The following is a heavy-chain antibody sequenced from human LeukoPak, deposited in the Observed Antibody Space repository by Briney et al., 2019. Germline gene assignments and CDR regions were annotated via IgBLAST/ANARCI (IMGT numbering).Heavy chain of an antibody. CDR2: ISSSGSTI. D-gene: IGHD1-1*01. J-gene: IGHJ4*02. CDR3: ARDIPGTTSLFDY. CDR1: GFTFSSYS. V-gene: IGHV3-48*04. Sequence: PGGSLRLSCAASGFTFSSYSMNWVRQAPGKGLEWVSYISSSGSTIYYADSVKGRLTISRDNAKNSLYLQMNSLRAEDTAVYYCARDIPGTTSLFDYWGQGTLVTVSS.